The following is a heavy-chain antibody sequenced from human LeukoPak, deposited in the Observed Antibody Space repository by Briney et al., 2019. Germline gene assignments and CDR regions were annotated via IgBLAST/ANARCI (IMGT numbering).Heavy chain of an antibody. CDR1: GFIFRSHG. CDR3: AKVKGGYSYGTYDY. CDR2: ISGSGGST. D-gene: IGHD5-18*01. Sequence: GGSLRLSCAASGFIFRSHGMSWVRQAPGKGVEWVSAISGSGGSTYYADSVKGRFTISRDNSKNTLYLQMNSLRAEDTAVYYCAKVKGGYSYGTYDYWGQGTLVTVSS. V-gene: IGHV3-23*01. J-gene: IGHJ4*02.